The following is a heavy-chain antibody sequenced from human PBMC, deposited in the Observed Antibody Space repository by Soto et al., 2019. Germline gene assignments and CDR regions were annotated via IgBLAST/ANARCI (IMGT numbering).Heavy chain of an antibody. V-gene: IGHV3-30*18. J-gene: IGHJ4*02. CDR3: AKGEGAYCGGDCYSPFDY. CDR2: ISYDGSNK. CDR1: GFTFSSYG. Sequence: QVQLVESGRGVVQPGRSLRLSCAASGFTFSSYGMHWVRQAPGKGLEWVAVISYDGSNKYYADSVKGRFTISRDNSKNTLYLQMNSLRAEDTAVYYCAKGEGAYCGGDCYSPFDYWGQGTLVTVSS. D-gene: IGHD2-21*02.